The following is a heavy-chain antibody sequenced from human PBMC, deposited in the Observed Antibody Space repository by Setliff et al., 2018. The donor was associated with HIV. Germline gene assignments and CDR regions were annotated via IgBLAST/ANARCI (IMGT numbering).Heavy chain of an antibody. V-gene: IGHV4-39*07. CDR2: IHYSGST. J-gene: IGHJ3*02. CDR1: GGSIRSSSYF. Sequence: SETLSLTCTVSGGSIRSSSYFWGWIRQPPGKGLEWIGSIHYSGSTYYNPSLKSRVSISVDTSKNPFSLKLSSVTAADTAVYYCARERIAVAGPRVAFDIWGQGTMVTVSS. D-gene: IGHD6-19*01. CDR3: ARERIAVAGPRVAFDI.